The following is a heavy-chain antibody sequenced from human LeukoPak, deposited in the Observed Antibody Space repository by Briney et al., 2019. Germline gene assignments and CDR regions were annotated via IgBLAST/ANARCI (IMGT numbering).Heavy chain of an antibody. CDR1: GFTFSSYG. J-gene: IGHJ4*02. CDR3: ATGQPVVVLVPYYFDY. Sequence: GGSLRLSCAASGFTFSSYGMHWVRQAPGKGLEWVAFIRYDGSNKYYADSVKGRFTISRDNSKNTLYLQMNSLTAEDTAVYYCATGQPVVVLVPYYFDYWGQGTPVTVSS. V-gene: IGHV3-30*02. D-gene: IGHD2-21*01. CDR2: IRYDGSNK.